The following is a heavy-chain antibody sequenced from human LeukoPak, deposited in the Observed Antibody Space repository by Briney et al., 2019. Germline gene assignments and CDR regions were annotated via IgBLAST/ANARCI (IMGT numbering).Heavy chain of an antibody. V-gene: IGHV6-1*01. Sequence: SQTPSLTCAISGDSVSSISVAWNWIRQSPSRGLEWLGRTYYRSKWYYEYAVSVKSRINISPDTSKNQFSLQLTSVTPEDTAVYYCSLARSGYHYGMDVWGQGTTVTVSS. J-gene: IGHJ6*02. D-gene: IGHD1-14*01. CDR3: SLARSGYHYGMDV. CDR1: GDSVSSISVA. CDR2: TYYRSKWYY.